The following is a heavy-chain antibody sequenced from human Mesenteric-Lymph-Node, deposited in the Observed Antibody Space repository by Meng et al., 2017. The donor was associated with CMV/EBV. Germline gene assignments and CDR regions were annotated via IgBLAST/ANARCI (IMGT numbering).Heavy chain of an antibody. V-gene: IGHV1-46*01. J-gene: IGHJ4*02. Sequence: KAAGYTVTNNHRHWVRQAAGEGLEWMGIINLSGGSTSYPKKFQGRVTMTRDTTTSTVYMELSSLRFEDTAVYYCAKGGYSTKGPIDYWGQGTLVTVSS. CDR2: INLSGGST. CDR3: AKGGYSTKGPIDY. CDR1: GYTVTNNH. D-gene: IGHD4-11*01.